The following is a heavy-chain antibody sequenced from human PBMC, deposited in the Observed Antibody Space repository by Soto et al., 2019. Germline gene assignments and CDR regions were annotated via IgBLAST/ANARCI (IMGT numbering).Heavy chain of an antibody. Sequence: QVQLVQSGAEVKKPGASVKVSCKASGYTFTSYGISWVRQAPGQGLEWMGWISAYNGNTNYAQKLQGRVTMTTDTXXSXAFXELRSLRSDDTAVYYCARENSSWYGGGYYSYGMDVWGQGTTVTVSS. CDR2: ISAYNGNT. D-gene: IGHD6-13*01. CDR3: ARENSSWYGGGYYSYGMDV. CDR1: GYTFTSYG. V-gene: IGHV1-18*01. J-gene: IGHJ6*02.